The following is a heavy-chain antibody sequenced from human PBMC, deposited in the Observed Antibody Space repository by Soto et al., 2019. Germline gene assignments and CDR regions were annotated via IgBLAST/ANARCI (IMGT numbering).Heavy chain of an antibody. Sequence: GGSLRLSCAASGFTFSSYAMSWVRQAPGKGLEWVSAISGSGGSTYYADSVKGRFTISRDNSKNTLYLQMNSLRAEDTAVYYCAKVGTPAKDSGYDWESDWGQGTLVTVSS. V-gene: IGHV3-23*01. CDR1: GFTFSSYA. CDR3: AKVGTPAKDSGYDWESD. J-gene: IGHJ4*02. CDR2: ISGSGGST. D-gene: IGHD5-12*01.